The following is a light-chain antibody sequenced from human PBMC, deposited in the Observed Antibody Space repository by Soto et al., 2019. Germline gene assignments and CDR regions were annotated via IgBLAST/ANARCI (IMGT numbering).Light chain of an antibody. V-gene: IGKV3-20*01. CDR2: GSS. CDR3: QQYGSSPPYT. J-gene: IGKJ2*01. CDR1: QSVSNNY. Sequence: EVVLTQSPGTLSLSPGERATLSCRASQSVSNNYLAWYQQKPVQSPKLLIFGSSDRATGIPDRFSGSGSGTDFTLTIRSLEPEDFAVYYCQQYGSSPPYTFGQWTKLEIK.